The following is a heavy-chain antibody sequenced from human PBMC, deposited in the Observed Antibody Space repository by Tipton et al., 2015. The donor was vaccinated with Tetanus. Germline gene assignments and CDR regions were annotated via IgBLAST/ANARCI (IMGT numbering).Heavy chain of an antibody. J-gene: IGHJ4*02. CDR3: AKLLRVRARVITMVVVVPPGYFDY. CDR2: IYFSGST. V-gene: IGHV4-39*01. CDR1: GASISNSSSY. Sequence: TLSLTCTVSGASISNSSSYWGWIRQSPGKGLEWIGNIYFSGSTYYNPSLKSRVTISVDTSKNQFSLRLNSVTAADTAVYYCAKLLRVRARVITMVVVVPPGYFDYWGQGTLVTVSS. D-gene: IGHD3-22*01.